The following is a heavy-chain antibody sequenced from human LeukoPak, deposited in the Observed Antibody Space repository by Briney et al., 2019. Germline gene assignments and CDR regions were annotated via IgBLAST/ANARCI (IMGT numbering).Heavy chain of an antibody. D-gene: IGHD6-19*01. CDR2: ISYDGSNK. CDR1: GFIFSSYG. Sequence: GGSLRLSCAASGFIFSSYGMHWDRQAPGKGLEWVAVISYDGSNKYYADSVKGRFTISRDNSKNTLYLQMNSLRAEDTAVYYCANDVLDSSGSFDYWGQGSLVTVSS. CDR3: ANDVLDSSGSFDY. V-gene: IGHV3-30*18. J-gene: IGHJ4*02.